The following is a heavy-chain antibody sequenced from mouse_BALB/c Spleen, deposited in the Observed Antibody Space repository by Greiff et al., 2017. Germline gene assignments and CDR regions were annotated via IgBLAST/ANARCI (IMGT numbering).Heavy chain of an antibody. CDR2: IAPGSGST. D-gene: IGHD2-1*01. Sequence: DLVKPGASVKLSCKASGYTFTSYWINWIKQRPGQGLEWIGRIAPGSGSTYYNEMFKGKATLTVDTSSSTAYIQLSSLSSEDSAVYFCARYFYYGNPGAWFAYWGQGTLVTVSA. J-gene: IGHJ3*01. CDR1: GYTFTSYW. V-gene: IGHV1S41*01. CDR3: ARYFYYGNPGAWFAY.